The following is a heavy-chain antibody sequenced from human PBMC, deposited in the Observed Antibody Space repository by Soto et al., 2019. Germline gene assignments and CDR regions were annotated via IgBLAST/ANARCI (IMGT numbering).Heavy chain of an antibody. CDR2: ISGTDGGT. Sequence: EVQVLESGGGLVQPGGSLRLSCAASGFIFSSYAMSWVRQAPGKGLEWVSVISGTDGGTYYGDSVKGRFTISRDNSKNTLYLQMNSLRAEDTAVYYYAKEMSGYTSSCINYWGQGTLVTVSS. J-gene: IGHJ4*02. CDR1: GFIFSSYA. D-gene: IGHD6-13*01. CDR3: AKEMSGYTSSCINY. V-gene: IGHV3-23*01.